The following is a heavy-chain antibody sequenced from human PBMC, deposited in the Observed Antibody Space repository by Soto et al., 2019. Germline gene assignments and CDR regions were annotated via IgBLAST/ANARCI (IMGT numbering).Heavy chain of an antibody. D-gene: IGHD5-12*01. J-gene: IGHJ6*02. CDR3: AAEARGYSGYDPTYYYGMDV. CDR1: GFTFTSSA. V-gene: IGHV1-58*01. Sequence: ASVKVSCKASGFTFTSSAVQWVRQARGQRLEWIGWIVVGSSNTNYAQKFQERVTITRDMSTSTAYMELSSLRSEDTAVYYCAAEARGYSGYDPTYYYGMDVWG. CDR2: IVVGSSNT.